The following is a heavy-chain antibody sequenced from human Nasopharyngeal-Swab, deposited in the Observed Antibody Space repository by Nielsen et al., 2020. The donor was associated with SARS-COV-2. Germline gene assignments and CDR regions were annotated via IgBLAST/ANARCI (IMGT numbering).Heavy chain of an antibody. D-gene: IGHD6-13*01. CDR3: ARRGGTAGSDAFDI. CDR2: IDPSDSYT. J-gene: IGHJ3*02. V-gene: IGHV5-10-1*01. Sequence: VRQMPGKGLEWMGRIDPSDSYTNYSPSFQGHVTISADKSISTAYLQWSSLKASDTGMYYCARRGGTAGSDAFDIWGQGTMVTVSS.